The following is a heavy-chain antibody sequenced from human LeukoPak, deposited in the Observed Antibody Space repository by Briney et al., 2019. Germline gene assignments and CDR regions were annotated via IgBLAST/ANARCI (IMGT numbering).Heavy chain of an antibody. D-gene: IGHD2-21*02. CDR3: ARDSCGGDCYPGSYAFDI. V-gene: IGHV1-69*05. J-gene: IGHJ3*02. Sequence: ASVKVSCKASGGTFSSYAISWVRQAPGQGLEWMGGIIPIFVTANYAQKFQGRVTITTDESTSTAYMELSSLRSEETAVYYCARDSCGGDCYPGSYAFDIWGQGTMVTVSS. CDR1: GGTFSSYA. CDR2: IIPIFVTA.